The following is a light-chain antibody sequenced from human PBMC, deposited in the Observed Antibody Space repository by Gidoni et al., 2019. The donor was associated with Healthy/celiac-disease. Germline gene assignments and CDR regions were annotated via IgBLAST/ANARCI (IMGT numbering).Light chain of an antibody. Sequence: QSALTQPASVSGSPGQSIPISCTGTSSDVGSYNLVSWYQQHPGKAPKLMIYEGSKRPSGVSNRFSCSKSGNTASLTISGLQAEDEADYYCCSYAGSSTLVFGGGTKLTVL. J-gene: IGLJ2*01. CDR3: CSYAGSSTLV. V-gene: IGLV2-23*01. CDR1: SSDVGSYNL. CDR2: EGS.